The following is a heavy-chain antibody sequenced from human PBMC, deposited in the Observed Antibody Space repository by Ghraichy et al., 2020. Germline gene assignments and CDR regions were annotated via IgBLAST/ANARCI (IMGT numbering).Heavy chain of an antibody. CDR2: INPNSGGT. CDR3: ASGSGSYTLYYYYGMDV. CDR1: GYTFTGYY. J-gene: IGHJ6*02. D-gene: IGHD3-10*01. V-gene: IGHV1-2*02. Sequence: ASVKVSCKASGYTFTGYYMHWVRQAPGQGLEWMGWINPNSGGTNYAQKFQGRVTMTRDTSISTAYMELSRLRSDDTAVYYCASGSGSYTLYYYYGMDVWGQGTTVTVSS.